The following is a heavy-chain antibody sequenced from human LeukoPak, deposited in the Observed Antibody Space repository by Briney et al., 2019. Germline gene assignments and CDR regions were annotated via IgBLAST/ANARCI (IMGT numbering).Heavy chain of an antibody. J-gene: IGHJ3*02. Sequence: SSETLSLTCSVSGGSITSGSYYWSWIRQPAVKGLGWIGRIYTGGTTNYNPSLQSRVTISVDTSKNQFSLQLSSVTAADTAVYYCARGNLVRGYLDDFDIWGQGTMVTVSS. D-gene: IGHD3-10*01. V-gene: IGHV4-61*02. CDR1: GGSITSGSYY. CDR2: IYTGGTT. CDR3: ARGNLVRGYLDDFDI.